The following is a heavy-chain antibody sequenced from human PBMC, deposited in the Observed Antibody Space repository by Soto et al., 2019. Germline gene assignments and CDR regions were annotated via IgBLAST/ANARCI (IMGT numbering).Heavy chain of an antibody. D-gene: IGHD2-15*01. CDR3: ARRPHCSGGICYYGLDN. J-gene: IGHJ4*02. Sequence: ASVKVSCKASGYTFTNSDINWVRQAPGQGLEWMGWMNPDSGHAAYAQKFQGRVTLTTSTSTSTVYVEMRSLGSEDTAVYYCARRPHCSGGICYYGLDNWGQGTLVTAPQ. CDR2: MNPDSGHA. V-gene: IGHV1-8*01. CDR1: GYTFTNSD.